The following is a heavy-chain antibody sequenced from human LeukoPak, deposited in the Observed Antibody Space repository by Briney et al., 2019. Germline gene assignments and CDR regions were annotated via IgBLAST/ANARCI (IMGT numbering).Heavy chain of an antibody. CDR2: INPNSGGT. CDR3: ARPRYGSSWSPPHQDWFDP. CDR1: GYTFTGYY. Sequence: GASVKVSCKASGYTFTGYYIHWVRQAPGQGLEWMGWINPNSGGTNYAQKFQGRVTMTRDTSISTAYMELSRLTSDDTAVYYCARPRYGSSWSPPHQDWFDPWGQGTLVTVSS. D-gene: IGHD6-13*01. V-gene: IGHV1-2*02. J-gene: IGHJ5*02.